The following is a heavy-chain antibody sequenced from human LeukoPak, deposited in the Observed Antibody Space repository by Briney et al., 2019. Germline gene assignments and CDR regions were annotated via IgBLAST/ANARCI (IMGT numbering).Heavy chain of an antibody. CDR3: ARGGYDSSGSSVYYFDY. J-gene: IGHJ4*02. Sequence: PSQTLSLTCTVSGDSINSGGYYWTWIRQHPGKGLEWIGYIYYSGTTYCNPSLKSRVTISVDTSKNQFPLNLSSLTAADTAVYYCARGGYDSSGSSVYYFDYWGQGTLVTVSS. V-gene: IGHV4-31*03. CDR2: IYYSGTT. CDR1: GDSINSGGYY. D-gene: IGHD3-22*01.